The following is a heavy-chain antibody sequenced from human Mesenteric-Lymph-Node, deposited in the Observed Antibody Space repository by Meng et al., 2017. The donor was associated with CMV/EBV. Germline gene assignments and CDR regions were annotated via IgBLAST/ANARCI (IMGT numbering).Heavy chain of an antibody. CDR1: GGSVSSTTYY. D-gene: IGHD1-26*01. V-gene: IGHV4-61*01. CDR3: ARVPVGASYYFDY. Sequence: LRLSCTVSGGSVSSTTYYWSWIRQPPGKGLEWIGYIYHSGGTNYNPSLKSRVTISIDTSKNQFSLKVNSVTAADSAMYYCARVPVGASYYFDYWGQGRLVTVSS. J-gene: IGHJ4*02. CDR2: IYHSGGT.